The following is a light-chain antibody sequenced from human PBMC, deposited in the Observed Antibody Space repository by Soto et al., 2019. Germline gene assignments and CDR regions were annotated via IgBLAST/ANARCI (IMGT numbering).Light chain of an antibody. CDR1: QSVSSN. Sequence: EIVMTQSPATLSVSPGERATLSCRASQSVSSNLAWYQQKPGQAPRLLIYGASTRATGIPARFSGSGSGTEFTLTISSMQSEDFAVYYCQLYNNWLTWTFGQGTKVEIK. V-gene: IGKV3-15*01. CDR3: QLYNNWLTWT. J-gene: IGKJ1*01. CDR2: GAS.